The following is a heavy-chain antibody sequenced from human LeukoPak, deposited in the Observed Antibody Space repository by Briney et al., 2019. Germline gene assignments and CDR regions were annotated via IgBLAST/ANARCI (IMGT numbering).Heavy chain of an antibody. CDR2: ISAYNGNT. J-gene: IGHJ4*02. CDR3: ARSWRGGVYCSSTSCQFDY. D-gene: IGHD2-2*01. Sequence: ASVKVSCKASGYSFNTYYMNWVRQAPGQGLEWMGWISAYNGNTNYAQKLQGRVTMTTDTSTSTAYMELRSLRSDDTAVYYCARSWRGGVYCSSTSCQFDYWGQGTLVTVSS. V-gene: IGHV1-18*01. CDR1: GYSFNTYY.